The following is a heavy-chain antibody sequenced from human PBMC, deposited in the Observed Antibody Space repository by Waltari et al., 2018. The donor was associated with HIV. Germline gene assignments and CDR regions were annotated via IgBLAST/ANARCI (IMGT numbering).Heavy chain of an antibody. D-gene: IGHD2-2*01. Sequence: QLQLQESGPGLVKPSETLSLTCTVSGGSISSSSYYWGWIRTPPGKGLGWIGTIYYIGTTYYNPSLKRRVTISLDTSKNQFSLRLSSVTAADTAMYYCANLGYCSTTSCHGNWFDPWGQGTLVTVSS. CDR1: GGSISSSSYY. J-gene: IGHJ5*02. CDR3: ANLGYCSTTSCHGNWFDP. V-gene: IGHV4-39*01. CDR2: IYYIGTT.